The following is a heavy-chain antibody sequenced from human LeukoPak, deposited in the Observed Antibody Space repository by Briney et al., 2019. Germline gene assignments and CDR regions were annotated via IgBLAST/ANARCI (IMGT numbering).Heavy chain of an antibody. CDR3: ARDLGRSRFLEWLFDY. J-gene: IGHJ4*02. CDR2: IYHSGST. V-gene: IGHV4-34*01. Sequence: SETLSLTCAVYGGSFSGYYWSWIRQPPGKGLEWIGSIYHSGSTYYNPSLKSRVTISVDTSKNQFSLKLSSVTAADTAVYYCARDLGRSRFLEWLFDYWGQGTLVTVSS. CDR1: GGSFSGYY. D-gene: IGHD3-3*01.